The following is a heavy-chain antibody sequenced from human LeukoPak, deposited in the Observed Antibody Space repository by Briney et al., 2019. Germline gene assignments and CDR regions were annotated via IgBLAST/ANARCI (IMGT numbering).Heavy chain of an antibody. D-gene: IGHD4-11*01. V-gene: IGHV3-53*01. CDR1: GFTVSSNY. Sequence: PGGSLRLSCAASGFTVSSNYMSWVRQAPGKGLEWVSVIYSGGSTYYAESVKGRFTISRDNSKNTLYLQMNSLRAEDTAVYYCASAVTYYYYYMDVWGKGTTVTVSS. J-gene: IGHJ6*03. CDR3: ASAVTYYYYYMDV. CDR2: IYSGGST.